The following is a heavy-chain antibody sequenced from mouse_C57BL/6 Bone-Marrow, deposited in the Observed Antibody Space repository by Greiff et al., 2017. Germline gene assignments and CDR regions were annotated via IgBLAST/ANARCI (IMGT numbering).Heavy chain of an antibody. V-gene: IGHV14-4*01. D-gene: IGHD1-1*01. CDR1: GFNIKDDY. J-gene: IGHJ1*03. CDR3: TTPFYYASSFYYYIDV. CDR2: IDPENGDT. Sequence: VQLQQSGAELVRPGASVKLSCTASGFNIKDDYMHWVKQRPEQGLEWIGWIDPENGDTEYASKFQGKATITADTSSNTAYLHLTILTSEDTATYYCTTPFYYASSFYYYIDVWGTGTTGTVSS.